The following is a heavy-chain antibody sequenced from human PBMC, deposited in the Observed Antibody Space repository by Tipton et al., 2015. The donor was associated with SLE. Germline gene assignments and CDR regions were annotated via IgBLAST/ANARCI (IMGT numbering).Heavy chain of an antibody. Sequence: SLRLSCTASGFTFSAFWMHWVRQPPGKGLVWVSRLNEGGTTTNYAESVKGRFTISRDNSKNTLYLQMNSLRAEDTAVYYCAKGPSVAATSWFDPWGQGTLVTVSS. CDR2: LNEGGTTT. J-gene: IGHJ5*02. CDR3: AKGPSVAATSWFDP. V-gene: IGHV3-74*01. CDR1: GFTFSAFW. D-gene: IGHD2-15*01.